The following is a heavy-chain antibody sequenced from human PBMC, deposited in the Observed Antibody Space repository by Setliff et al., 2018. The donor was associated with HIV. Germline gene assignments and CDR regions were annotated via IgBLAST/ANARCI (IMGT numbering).Heavy chain of an antibody. V-gene: IGHV2-70*11. CDR3: ARTSPRHSGNYLPFDS. CDR2: IDWNDDK. CDR1: GFSLGTSGMC. D-gene: IGHD1-26*01. Sequence: SGPTLVNPTQTLTLTCTVSGFSLGTSGMCVSWIRQPPGKALEWLARIDWNDDKYYRTSLRTRLTISKATSKNQVVLTMTNMDPVDTGTYYCARTSPRHSGNYLPFDSWGQGTLVTVSS. J-gene: IGHJ4*02.